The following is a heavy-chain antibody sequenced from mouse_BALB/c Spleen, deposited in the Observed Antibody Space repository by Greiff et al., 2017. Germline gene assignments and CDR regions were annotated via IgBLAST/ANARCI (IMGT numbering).Heavy chain of an antibody. V-gene: IGHV5-12-2*01. CDR2: ISNGGGST. CDR1: GFTFSSYT. D-gene: IGHD2-10*02. Sequence: EVMLVESGGGLVQPGGSLKLSCAASGFTFSSYTMSWVRQTPEKRLEWVAYISNGGGSTYYPDTVKGRFTISRDNAKNTLYLQMSSLKSEDTAMYYCARHGEYGNYVGYWGQGTTLTVSS. J-gene: IGHJ2*01. CDR3: ARHGEYGNYVGY.